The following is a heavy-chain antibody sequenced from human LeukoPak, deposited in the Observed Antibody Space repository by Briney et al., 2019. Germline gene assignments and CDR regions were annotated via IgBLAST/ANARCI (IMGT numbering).Heavy chain of an antibody. CDR2: IYHSGST. Sequence: PSKTLSLTCAVSGFSISSGYYRGWNRQPPGKGLEWIGNIYHSGSTYYNPSLKSRVTISVETSKNQFSLKLSSVTAADTAVYYCAQQSLRSPDYWGQGTLVTVSS. D-gene: IGHD3-16*01. V-gene: IGHV4-38-2*01. J-gene: IGHJ4*02. CDR1: GFSISSGYY. CDR3: AQQSLRSPDY.